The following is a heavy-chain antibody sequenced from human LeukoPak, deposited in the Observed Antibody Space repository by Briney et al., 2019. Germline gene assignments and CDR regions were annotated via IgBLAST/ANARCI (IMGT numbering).Heavy chain of an antibody. D-gene: IGHD3-9*01. CDR3: ARDDDILTGYSLGY. Sequence: GGSLRLSCAASGFTFSSYGMHWVRQAPGKGLEWVAVISYDGSNKYYADSVKGRFTISRDNSKNTLYLQMNSLRAEDTAVYYCARDDDILTGYSLGYWGQGTLVTVSS. J-gene: IGHJ4*02. CDR2: ISYDGSNK. CDR1: GFTFSSYG. V-gene: IGHV3-30*19.